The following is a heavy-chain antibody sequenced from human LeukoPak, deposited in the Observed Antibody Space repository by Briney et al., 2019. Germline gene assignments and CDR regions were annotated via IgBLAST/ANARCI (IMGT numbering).Heavy chain of an antibody. V-gene: IGHV3-11*03. D-gene: IGHD3-22*01. CDR2: ISGSTTYT. J-gene: IGHJ4*02. CDR1: GFTFSDYY. CDR3: ARLRDDYDNSDYDD. Sequence: GGSLRLSCAASGFTFSDYYMSWIRQAPGKGLEWVSYISGSTTYTNYADSVKGRFTISRDNAKNSLYLHMNSLRAEDTAVYYCARLRDDYDNSDYDDWGQGTLVTVSS.